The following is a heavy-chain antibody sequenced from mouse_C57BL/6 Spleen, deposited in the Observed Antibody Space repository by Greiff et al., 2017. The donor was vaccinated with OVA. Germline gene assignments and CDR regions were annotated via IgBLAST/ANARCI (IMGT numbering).Heavy chain of an antibody. J-gene: IGHJ2*01. D-gene: IGHD1-1*01. CDR3: ARTYITTVVSDY. CDR2: INPNYGTT. CDR1: GYSFTDYN. Sequence: EVQGVESGPELVKPGASVKISCKASGYSFTDYNMNWVKQSNGKSLEWIGVINPNYGTTSYNQKFKGKATLTVDKSSSTAYMQLNSLTSEDSAVYYCARTYITTVVSDYWGQGTTLTVSS. V-gene: IGHV1-39*01.